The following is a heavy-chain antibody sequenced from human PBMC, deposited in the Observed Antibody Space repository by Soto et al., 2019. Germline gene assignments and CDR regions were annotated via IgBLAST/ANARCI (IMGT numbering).Heavy chain of an antibody. Sequence: PGGSLRLSCAASGFTFSSYGMHWVRQAPGKGLEGVAVIWYDGSNKYYADSVKGRFTISRDNSKNTLYLQMNSLRAEDTAVYYCARDSGGSGTYQPREDYYYYGMDVWGQGTTVTVSS. CDR2: IWYDGSNK. CDR1: GFTFSSYG. CDR3: ARDSGGSGTYQPREDYYYYGMDV. V-gene: IGHV3-33*01. J-gene: IGHJ6*02. D-gene: IGHD2-2*01.